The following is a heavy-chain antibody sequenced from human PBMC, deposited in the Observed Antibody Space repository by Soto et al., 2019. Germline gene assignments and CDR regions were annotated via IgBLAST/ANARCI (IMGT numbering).Heavy chain of an antibody. Sequence: EVPLLESGGGLVQPGGSLTLSCAASGFTFSTYAMTWVRQAPGKGLEWVSTISDSDGSTYYADSVKGRFTISSDNSKHTVYLHINVMGAEDAAVYYCAKEVGGGWYYFDYWGQGTLVTVSS. J-gene: IGHJ4*02. CDR1: GFTFSTYA. CDR3: AKEVGGGWYYFDY. D-gene: IGHD2-15*01. V-gene: IGHV3-23*01. CDR2: ISDSDGST.